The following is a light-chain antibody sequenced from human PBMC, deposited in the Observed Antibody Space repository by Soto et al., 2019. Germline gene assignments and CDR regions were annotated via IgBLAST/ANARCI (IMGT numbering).Light chain of an antibody. J-gene: IGLJ3*02. CDR3: LLYYGGAWV. CDR2: TTR. Sequence: QAVVTQEPSLTVSPGGTVTVTCASSTGAVTSGYYPNWFQQKPGQAPRALIYTTRNKHPWTPARFSGSLLGGKAALTLSGVQPEDEGEYYCLLYYGGAWVFGGGTKLTVL. CDR1: TGAVTSGYY. V-gene: IGLV7-43*01.